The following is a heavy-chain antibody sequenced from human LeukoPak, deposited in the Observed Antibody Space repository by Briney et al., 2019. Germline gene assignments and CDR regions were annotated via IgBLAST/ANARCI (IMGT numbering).Heavy chain of an antibody. V-gene: IGHV3-15*01. D-gene: IGHD3-22*01. J-gene: IGHJ5*02. CDR3: TTDPYYYDSSKSWFDP. CDR2: IKRKTDGGTT. Sequence: GGSLRLSCAASGFTFSNAWMNWVRQAPGKGLEWVGRIKRKTDGGTTDYAAPVKGRFTISRDDSTNTLYLQMSSLKTEDPGVYYCTTDPYYYDSSKSWFDPWGEGTLVTVPS. CDR1: GFTFSNAW.